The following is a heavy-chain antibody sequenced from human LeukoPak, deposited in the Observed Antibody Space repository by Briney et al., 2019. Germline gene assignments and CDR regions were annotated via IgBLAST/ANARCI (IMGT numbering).Heavy chain of an antibody. CDR1: GFTFSSCS. J-gene: IGHJ5*02. Sequence: PGGSLRLSCAASGFTFSSCSMNCVRQAPGKGLEWVAVISYDGSNKYYADSVKGRFTISRDNSKNTLYLQMNSLRAEDTAVYYCVRDPFWSGNESWGQGTLVTVSS. CDR2: ISYDGSNK. V-gene: IGHV3-30*03. D-gene: IGHD3-3*01. CDR3: VRDPFWSGNES.